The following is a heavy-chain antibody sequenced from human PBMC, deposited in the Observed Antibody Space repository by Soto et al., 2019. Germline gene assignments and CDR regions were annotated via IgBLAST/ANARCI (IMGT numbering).Heavy chain of an antibody. CDR3: AKHLIVVVIAIWVY. J-gene: IGHJ4*02. CDR2: ISGSGGST. D-gene: IGHD2-21*01. V-gene: IGHV3-23*01. CDR1: GFTFSSYA. Sequence: EVQLLESGGGLVQPGGSLRLSCAASGFTFSSYAMSWVRQAPGKGLEWVSGISGSGGSTYYADSVKGRFTISRDNSKNTLYLQMNSLRAEDTAVYYCAKHLIVVVIAIWVYWGQGTLVTVSS.